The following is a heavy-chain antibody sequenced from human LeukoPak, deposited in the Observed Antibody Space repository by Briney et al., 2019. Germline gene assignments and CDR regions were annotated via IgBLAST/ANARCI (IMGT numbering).Heavy chain of an antibody. J-gene: IGHJ4*02. CDR3: AGHDYELGASDY. CDR2: INPGGGST. Sequence: ASVKVPCKASGYTFTSYYMHWVRQAPGQGLEWMGIINPGGGSTSYAQKFQGRVTMTRDTSTSTVYMELSSLRSEDTAVYYCAGHDYELGASDYWGQGTLVTVSS. CDR1: GYTFTSYY. D-gene: IGHD4-17*01. V-gene: IGHV1-46*01.